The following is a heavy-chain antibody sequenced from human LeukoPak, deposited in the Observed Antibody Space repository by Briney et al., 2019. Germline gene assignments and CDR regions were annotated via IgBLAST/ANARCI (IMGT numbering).Heavy chain of an antibody. Sequence: PGESLRLSCAASGFTFSIYWMHWVRQAPGKGLVWVSRINSDGSSTRYADSVKGRFTISRDNVKNTLYLQMNSLRAEDTAVYYCARAPSIFGVGTPVDYWGQGTLVTLSS. CDR2: INSDGSST. D-gene: IGHD3-3*01. V-gene: IGHV3-74*01. CDR1: GFTFSIYW. J-gene: IGHJ4*02. CDR3: ARAPSIFGVGTPVDY.